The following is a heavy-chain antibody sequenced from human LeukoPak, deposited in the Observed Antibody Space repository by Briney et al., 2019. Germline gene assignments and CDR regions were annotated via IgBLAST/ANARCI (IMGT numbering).Heavy chain of an antibody. J-gene: IGHJ5*02. Sequence: ASVKVSCKTSEYTTYYIHWVRQAPGQGLEWMGLMNPDKGGAWYAQKFQGRVTVTGNTSRDTSTTTVYMELRSLRSDDTAVYYCAREGVAAAGNWFDPWGQGTLVTVSS. V-gene: IGHV1-46*01. CDR2: MNPDKGGA. D-gene: IGHD6-13*01. CDR3: AREGVAAAGNWFDP. CDR1: EYTTYY.